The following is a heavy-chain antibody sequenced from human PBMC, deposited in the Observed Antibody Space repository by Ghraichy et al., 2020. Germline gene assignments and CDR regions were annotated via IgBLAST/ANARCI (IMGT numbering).Heavy chain of an antibody. V-gene: IGHV4-39*01. CDR1: GGSISSSSYY. Sequence: SETLSLTCTVSGGSISSSSYYWGWIRQPPGKGLEWIGSIYYSGSTYYNPSLKSRVTISVDTSKNQFSLKLSSVTAADTAVYYCAGYSSSWYGGVTALRLRADYWGQGTLVTVSS. D-gene: IGHD6-13*01. CDR3: AGYSSSWYGGVTALRLRADY. CDR2: IYYSGST. J-gene: IGHJ4*02.